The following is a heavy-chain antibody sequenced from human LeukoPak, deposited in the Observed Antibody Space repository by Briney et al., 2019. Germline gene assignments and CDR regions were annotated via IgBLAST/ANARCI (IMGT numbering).Heavy chain of an antibody. V-gene: IGHV3-66*02. Sequence: QPGGSLRLSSAASGFTVSSNYMSWVRQAPGKGLEWVSVIYSGGSTYYADSVKGRFTISRDNSKNTLYLQMNSLRAEDTAVYYCARDRNQGIAAAGTEYMDVWGKGTTVTVSS. J-gene: IGHJ6*03. D-gene: IGHD6-13*01. CDR3: ARDRNQGIAAAGTEYMDV. CDR1: GFTVSSNY. CDR2: IYSGGST.